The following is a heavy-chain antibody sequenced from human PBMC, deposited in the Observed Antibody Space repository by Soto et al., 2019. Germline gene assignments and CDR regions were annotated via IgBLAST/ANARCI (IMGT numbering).Heavy chain of an antibody. V-gene: IGHV1-8*01. D-gene: IGHD5-12*01. CDR3: ARVSLASGYDYYYYYGMDV. Sequence: ASVKVSCKASGYTFTSYDINWVRQATGQGLEWMGWMNPNSGNTGYAQKFQGRATMTRNTSISTAYMELSSLRSEDTAVYYCARVSLASGYDYYYYYGMDVWGQGTTVTVSS. CDR1: GYTFTSYD. J-gene: IGHJ6*02. CDR2: MNPNSGNT.